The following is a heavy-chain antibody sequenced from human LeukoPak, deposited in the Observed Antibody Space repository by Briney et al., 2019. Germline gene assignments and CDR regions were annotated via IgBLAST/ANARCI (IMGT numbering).Heavy chain of an antibody. CDR3: ARLEMATMGGYYFDY. J-gene: IGHJ4*02. Sequence: SETLSLTCTVSGGSISSGGYYWSWIRQHPGKGLELLGYFYYSGSTYYNPSLKSRVTISVDTSKNQCSLKLSSVTAADTAVYYCARLEMATMGGYYFDYWGQGTLVTVSS. CDR1: GGSISSGGYY. V-gene: IGHV4-31*03. D-gene: IGHD5-24*01. CDR2: FYYSGST.